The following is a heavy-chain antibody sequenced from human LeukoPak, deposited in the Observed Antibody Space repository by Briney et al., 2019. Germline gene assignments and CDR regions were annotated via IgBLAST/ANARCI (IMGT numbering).Heavy chain of an antibody. D-gene: IGHD1/OR15-1a*01. CDR1: GGSISSGDYY. Sequence: SQTLSLTCTVSGGSISSGDYYWSWIRQPPGKGLEWIGFIYHTGSFHYNPSLKSRVTISVDTSKNQFSLNLRSVTAADTAVYFCGRESRLVRTTSVWYYFDYCGQGTLVTVSS. CDR3: GRESRLVRTTSVWYYFDY. V-gene: IGHV4-30-4*01. CDR2: IYHTGSF. J-gene: IGHJ4*02.